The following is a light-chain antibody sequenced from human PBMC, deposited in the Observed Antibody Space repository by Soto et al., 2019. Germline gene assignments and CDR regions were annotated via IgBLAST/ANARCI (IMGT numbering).Light chain of an antibody. V-gene: IGLV2-11*01. CDR3: CSYAGSSWV. Sequence: QSALTQPRSVSGSPGQSVTISCTGTSSDIGAYNYVSWYQHHPGKAPNLIIYDVTKRPSGVPDRFFGSKSGNTASLTISGLQAEFEADYYCCSYAGSSWVFGGGTKVTVL. CDR1: SSDIGAYNY. CDR2: DVT. J-gene: IGLJ3*02.